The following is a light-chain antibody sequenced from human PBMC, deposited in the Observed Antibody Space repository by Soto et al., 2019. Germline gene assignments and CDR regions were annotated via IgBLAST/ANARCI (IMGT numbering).Light chain of an antibody. CDR1: QDINKY. CDR3: QQSYNVPRT. V-gene: IGKV1-39*01. J-gene: IGKJ1*01. Sequence: DIQMTQSPSSLSAAVGDSVTITCRASQDINKYLNWYHQTPGKAPKLLVFATSTLHNGVPSRFSGSRSGTDFSLTITSLQPEDFATYYCQQSYNVPRTFGQGTKVDFK. CDR2: ATS.